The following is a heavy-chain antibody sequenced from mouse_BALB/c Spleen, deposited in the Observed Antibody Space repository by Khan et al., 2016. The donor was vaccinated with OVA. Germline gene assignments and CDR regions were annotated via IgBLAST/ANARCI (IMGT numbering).Heavy chain of an antibody. CDR3: ARPPYFSYTVAY. CDR1: GYSFTNYG. J-gene: IGHJ4*01. V-gene: IGHV9-3-1*01. Sequence: QIQLVQSGPELKKPGETVKISCKASGYSFTNYGMNWVKQSPGKALKWMGWINTYTGEATYADDLEGRFAFSLETSANTAYLQINILKSEDTATYFCARPPYFSYTVAYWGQGTSGTVSS. CDR2: INTYTGEA. D-gene: IGHD2-10*01.